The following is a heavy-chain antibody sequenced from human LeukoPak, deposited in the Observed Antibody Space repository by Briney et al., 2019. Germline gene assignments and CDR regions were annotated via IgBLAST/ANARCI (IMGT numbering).Heavy chain of an antibody. CDR1: GFTFSKDD. J-gene: IGHJ2*01. V-gene: IGHV3-13*01. Sequence: PGGSLRLSCAASGFTFSKDDFHWVRQAPGKGLESVAAIGVTGDTYYADSVKGRFTISREDADNSLYLQMRSLGAGDTALYYCTKEFCGSRAACAGGSYYDFWGRGALVTVSS. CDR3: TKEFCGSRAACAGGSYYDF. D-gene: IGHD2-15*01. CDR2: IGVTGDT.